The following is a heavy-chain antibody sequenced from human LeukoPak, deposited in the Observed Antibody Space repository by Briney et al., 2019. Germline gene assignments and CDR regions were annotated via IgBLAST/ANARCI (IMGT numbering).Heavy chain of an antibody. Sequence: GGSLRLSCAASGFTFSSYGMHWVRQAPGKGLEWVAVISYDGSNKYYADSVKGRFTISRDNSKNTLYLQMNSLRAEDTAVYYCAIGSSGYYYYYGMDAWGQGTTVTVSS. CDR3: AIGSSGYYYYYGMDA. CDR2: ISYDGSNK. D-gene: IGHD3-22*01. J-gene: IGHJ6*02. CDR1: GFTFSSYG. V-gene: IGHV3-30*03.